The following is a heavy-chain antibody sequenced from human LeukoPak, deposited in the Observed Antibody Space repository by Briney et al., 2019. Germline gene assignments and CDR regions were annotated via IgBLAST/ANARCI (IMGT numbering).Heavy chain of an antibody. CDR3: ARHRIPVTGNWFDP. CDR2: IYYSGST. Sequence: PSETLSLTCTVSGGSISSSSYYWGWIRQPPEKGLEWIGSIYYSGSTYYNPSLKSRVTISVDTSKNQFSLKLSSVTAADTAVFYCARHRIPVTGNWFDPWGQGTLVTVSS. J-gene: IGHJ5*02. CDR1: GGSISSSSYY. D-gene: IGHD6-19*01. V-gene: IGHV4-39*01.